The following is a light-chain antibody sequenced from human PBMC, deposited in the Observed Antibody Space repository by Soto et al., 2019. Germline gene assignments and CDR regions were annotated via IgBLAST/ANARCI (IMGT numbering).Light chain of an antibody. CDR2: DIP. V-gene: IGKV3-11*01. CDR3: QQRSSSIT. J-gene: IGKJ5*01. CDR1: QSVTRY. Sequence: DILLTQSPATLSLYPGERATLSCRASQSVTRYIGWYQQKPGQAPRLLLYDIPDRATGIPARFSGSGSGTDFTLTISSVEPEDFAVYYCQQRSSSITFGQGTRLESK.